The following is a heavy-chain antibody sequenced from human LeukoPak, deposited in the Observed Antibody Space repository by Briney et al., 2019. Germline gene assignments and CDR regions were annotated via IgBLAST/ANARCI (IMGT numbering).Heavy chain of an antibody. J-gene: IGHJ4*02. V-gene: IGHV3-74*01. CDR2: INSDGSSA. D-gene: IGHD6-19*01. CDR3: AKGLGQWLVMFDS. Sequence: ETGGSLRLSCAASGFTFSYYWMHWVRQAPGKGLVWVSRINSDGSSASYADSVKGRFTISRDNSKNTLYLQMNSLRAEDTAVYSCAKGLGQWLVMFDSWGQGTLVTVSS. CDR1: GFTFSYYW.